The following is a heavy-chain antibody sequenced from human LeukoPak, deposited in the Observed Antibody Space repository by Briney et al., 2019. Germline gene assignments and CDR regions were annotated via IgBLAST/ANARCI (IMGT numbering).Heavy chain of an antibody. J-gene: IGHJ2*01. CDR3: ARDVGAGHL. V-gene: IGHV3-30-3*01. D-gene: IGHD4/OR15-4a*01. Sequence: AGGSLRLSCAASGFTFSSYAMHWVRQAPGKGLEWVAVISYDGSNKYYADSVKGRFTISRDNAKNSLYLQMNSLRAEDTAVYYCARDVGAGHLWGRGTLVTVSS. CDR1: GFTFSSYA. CDR2: ISYDGSNK.